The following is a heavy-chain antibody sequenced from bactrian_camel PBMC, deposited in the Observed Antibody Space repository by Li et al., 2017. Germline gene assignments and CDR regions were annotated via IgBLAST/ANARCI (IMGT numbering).Heavy chain of an antibody. D-gene: IGHD6*01. CDR3: ARVRGVVAVGFVDY. V-gene: IGHV3-2*01. Sequence: HVQLVESGGALVQPGGSLRLSCVASGSTFSSYYMNWVRQAPGKGLEWVSSIYSDGSRTSYADSVKGRFTISRDNAQNTVYLQMNSLKPDDTAVYSCARVRGVVAVGFVDYWGQGTQVTVS. CDR2: IYSDGSRT. CDR1: GSTFSSYY. J-gene: IGHJ4*01.